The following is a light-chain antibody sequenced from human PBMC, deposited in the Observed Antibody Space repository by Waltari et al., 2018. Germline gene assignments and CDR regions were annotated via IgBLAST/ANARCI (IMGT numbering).Light chain of an antibody. V-gene: IGKV1-5*03. Sequence: DIQMTQSPSTLSASVGDRVTITCRASQSIRNWLAWYQQKPGKAPKLLLYKASTLESGVPSRFSGSGSGTEFTLTISSLQPDDFATYYCQQYNSYSLLTFGGGTKVEIK. J-gene: IGKJ4*01. CDR1: QSIRNW. CDR3: QQYNSYSLLT. CDR2: KAS.